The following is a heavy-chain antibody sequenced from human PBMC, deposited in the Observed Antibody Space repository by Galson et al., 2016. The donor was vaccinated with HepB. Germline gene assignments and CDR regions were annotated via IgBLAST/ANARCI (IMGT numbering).Heavy chain of an antibody. Sequence: SLRLSCAASGFTFSSHWMHWVRQAPGKGLVWVSRITSDGSSTIYADSVKGRFTISRDNAKNTLYLQMNSLRAEDTAVYYRARAGEGYFDFWGRGTLVTVSS. J-gene: IGHJ2*01. D-gene: IGHD3-10*01. CDR2: ITSDGSST. V-gene: IGHV3-74*01. CDR3: ARAGEGYFDF. CDR1: GFTFSSHW.